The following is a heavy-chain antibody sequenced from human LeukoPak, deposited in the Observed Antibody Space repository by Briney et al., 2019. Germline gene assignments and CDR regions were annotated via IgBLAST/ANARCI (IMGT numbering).Heavy chain of an antibody. Sequence: GGSLRLSCAASGFAFSSYAMGWVRQAPGEGLGWISAITDSGGDTYHADSVKGRFTISRDNSKNTLYLQMNSLRAEDTAVYYCARVTALTDYFDYWGQGTLVTVSS. CDR3: ARVTALTDYFDY. CDR2: ITDSGGDT. J-gene: IGHJ4*02. D-gene: IGHD2-8*02. V-gene: IGHV3-23*01. CDR1: GFAFSSYA.